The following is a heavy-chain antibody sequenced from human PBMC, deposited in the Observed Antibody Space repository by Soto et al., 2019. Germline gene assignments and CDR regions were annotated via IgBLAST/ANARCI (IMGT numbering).Heavy chain of an antibody. CDR2: MNPNSGNT. J-gene: IGHJ5*02. V-gene: IGHV1-8*01. Sequence: QVHLVQYGAEVRKPGASVKVSCRASRYTFTSCDINWVRQATGQGIEWMGWMNPNSGNTAYAQKFQGRVTMTRNTSISTAHMELSSLRSEDTAVYYCARERTRGFDPWGQGPLVTVSS. CDR3: ARERTRGFDP. CDR1: RYTFTSCD.